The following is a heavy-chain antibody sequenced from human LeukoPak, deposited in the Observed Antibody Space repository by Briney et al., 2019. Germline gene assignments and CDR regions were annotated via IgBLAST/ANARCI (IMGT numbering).Heavy chain of an antibody. V-gene: IGHV1-2*06. CDR3: ARVPPDYSEYYFDY. CDR2: INPNSGGT. J-gene: IGHJ4*02. Sequence: ASVKVSCKASGYTFTGYYMHWVRQAPGQGLEWMGRINPNSGGTNYAQKFQGRVTMTRDTSISTAYMELSRLRSDDTAVYYCARVPPDYSEYYFDYWGQGTLVTVSS. CDR1: GYTFTGYY. D-gene: IGHD4-11*01.